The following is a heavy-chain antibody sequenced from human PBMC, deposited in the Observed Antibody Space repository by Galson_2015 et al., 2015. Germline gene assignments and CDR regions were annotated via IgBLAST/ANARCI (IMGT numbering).Heavy chain of an antibody. CDR2: IKQNGSDK. CDR1: GFTFSNFW. Sequence: SLRLSCAASGFTFSNFWMSWVRQAPGKGLEWVANIKQNGSDKYYMDSVKGRFTSSRDNAENSLYLQVNSLRAEDTAVYYCATRGSGWNSFASWGQGTLVTVSS. V-gene: IGHV3-7*01. J-gene: IGHJ5*01. D-gene: IGHD6-19*01. CDR3: ATRGSGWNSFAS.